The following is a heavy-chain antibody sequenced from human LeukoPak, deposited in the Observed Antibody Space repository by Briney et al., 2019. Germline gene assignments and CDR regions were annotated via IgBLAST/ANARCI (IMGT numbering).Heavy chain of an antibody. D-gene: IGHD3-3*01. Sequence: GGSLRLSCAASGFTFDDYAMHWVRQAPGKGLEWVSGISWNSGRIGHADSVKGRFTISRDNAKNSLYLQMNSLRAEDMALYYCAKDISTNYDSWGYDYWGQGTLVTVSS. CDR3: AKDISTNYDSWGYDY. J-gene: IGHJ4*02. V-gene: IGHV3-9*03. CDR1: GFTFDDYA. CDR2: ISWNSGRI.